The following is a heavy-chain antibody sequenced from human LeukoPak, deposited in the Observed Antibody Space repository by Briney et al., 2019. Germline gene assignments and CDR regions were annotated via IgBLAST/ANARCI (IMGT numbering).Heavy chain of an antibody. D-gene: IGHD1-26*01. CDR2: IYYSGST. J-gene: IGHJ4*02. CDR1: GGSISSYY. Sequence: PSETLSLTCTVSGGSISSYYWSWIRQPPGKGLEWIGYIYYSGSTNYNPSLKSRVTISVDTSKNQFSLKLSSVTAADTAVYYCARVRWEPTLLLDYWGQGTLVTVSS. CDR3: ARVRWEPTLLLDY. V-gene: IGHV4-59*01.